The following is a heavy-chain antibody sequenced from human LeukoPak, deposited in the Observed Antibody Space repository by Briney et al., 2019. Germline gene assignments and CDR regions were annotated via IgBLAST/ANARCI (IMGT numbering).Heavy chain of an antibody. J-gene: IGHJ4*02. V-gene: IGHV1-69*04. CDR3: ASYGTEEPIRDEYYFDY. Sequence: GSSVKVSCKASGGTFSSYAISWVRQAPGQGLEWMGRIIPIFGIANYAQKFQGRVTITADKSTSTAYMELSSLRSEDTAVYYCASYGTEEPIRDEYYFDYWGQGTLVTVSS. D-gene: IGHD2-2*02. CDR1: GGTFSSYA. CDR2: IIPIFGIA.